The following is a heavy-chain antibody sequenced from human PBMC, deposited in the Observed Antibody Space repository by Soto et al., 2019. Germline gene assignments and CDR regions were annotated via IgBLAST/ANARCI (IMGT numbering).Heavy chain of an antibody. J-gene: IGHJ4*02. Sequence: GSLRLSCAASGFTFSSYWMHWVRQAPGKGLVWVSRINSDGSSTSYADSVKGRFTISRDNAKNTLYLQMNSLRAEDTAVYYCARASLSIGQQLPKDNTFDYWGQGTLVTVSS. V-gene: IGHV3-74*01. CDR2: INSDGSST. D-gene: IGHD6-13*01. CDR1: GFTFSSYW. CDR3: ARASLSIGQQLPKDNTFDY.